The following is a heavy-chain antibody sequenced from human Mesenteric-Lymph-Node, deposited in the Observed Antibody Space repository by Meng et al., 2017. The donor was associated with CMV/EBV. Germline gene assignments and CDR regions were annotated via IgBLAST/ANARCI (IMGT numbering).Heavy chain of an antibody. CDR3: SRVRYSSGWYWPPYFDY. V-gene: IGHV1-2*04. CDR2: INPISGGT. Sequence: FTFTGFYTHWVRLAPGQGLAWMGGINPISGGTNYAQTFPGWATLTRDTSISTGYMERSRLRSDDPAGYYWSRVRYSSGWYWPPYFDYWGQGTLVTVSS. CDR1: FTFTGFY. D-gene: IGHD6-19*01. J-gene: IGHJ4*02.